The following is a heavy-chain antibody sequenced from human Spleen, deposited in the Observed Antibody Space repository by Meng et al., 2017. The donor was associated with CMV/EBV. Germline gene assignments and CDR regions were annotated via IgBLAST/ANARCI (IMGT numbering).Heavy chain of an antibody. Sequence: QGQLRELGPRLVKPSHTPSLTCTVTGGSSSSGDYYWSWILQPPGKGLEWIGYIYYSGSTYYNPSLKSRVTISVDTSKNQFSLKLSSVTAADTAVYYGARIFGEVDYWGQGTLVTVSS. CDR1: GGSSSSGDYY. CDR3: ARIFGEVDY. J-gene: IGHJ4*02. D-gene: IGHD3-9*01. V-gene: IGHV4-30-4*08. CDR2: IYYSGST.